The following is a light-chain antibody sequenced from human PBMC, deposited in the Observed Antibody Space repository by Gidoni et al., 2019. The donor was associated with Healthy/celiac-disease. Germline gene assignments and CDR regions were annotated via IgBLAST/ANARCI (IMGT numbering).Light chain of an antibody. Sequence: EIVLTQSPATMSLSPGERATLSCRASQIVSSDLAGYQQKPGQAPRRLIYDASNRATGIPARFSGSGSGTDFTLTISSLEPEDFAVYYCQQRSNWPPKLTFGGGTKVEIK. J-gene: IGKJ4*01. CDR2: DAS. CDR3: QQRSNWPPKLT. V-gene: IGKV3-11*01. CDR1: QIVSSD.